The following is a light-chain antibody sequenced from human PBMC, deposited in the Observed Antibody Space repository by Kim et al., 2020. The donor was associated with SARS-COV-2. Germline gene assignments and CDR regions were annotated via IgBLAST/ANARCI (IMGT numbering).Light chain of an antibody. J-gene: IGKJ5*01. Sequence: ASVGDRVTLTGRGSQDIRDDVGWDQQNPGRAPRRLIYGASSLQSGVASRFSGSGSGTEFALTLGSLRREDFATYFCVQHNTYPFTVGQGTRLEIK. CDR3: VQHNTYPFT. V-gene: IGKV1-17*01. CDR2: GAS. CDR1: QDIRDD.